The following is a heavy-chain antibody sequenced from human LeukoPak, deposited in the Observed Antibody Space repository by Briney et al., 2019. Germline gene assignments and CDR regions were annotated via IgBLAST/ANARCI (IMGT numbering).Heavy chain of an antibody. D-gene: IGHD3-3*01. CDR3: AREAILRFLEWLGDYYYMDV. Sequence: PGGSLRLSCAASGFTFSSYGMHWVRQAPGKGLEWVAFIRYDGSNKYYADSVKGRFTISRDNAKNSLYLQMNSLRAEDTAVYYCAREAILRFLEWLGDYYYMDVWGKGTTVTVSS. J-gene: IGHJ6*03. CDR2: IRYDGSNK. V-gene: IGHV3-30*02. CDR1: GFTFSSYG.